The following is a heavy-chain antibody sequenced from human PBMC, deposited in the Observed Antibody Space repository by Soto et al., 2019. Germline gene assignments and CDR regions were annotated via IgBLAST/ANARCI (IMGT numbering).Heavy chain of an antibody. Sequence: PSETLSLTCAVYGGSFSGYYWSWIRQPPGKGLEWIGEINHSGSTNYNPSLKSRVTISVDTSKNQFSLKLSSVTAADTAVYYCARGLGRNWNYFDAFDIWGQGTMVTVSS. CDR3: ARGLGRNWNYFDAFDI. J-gene: IGHJ3*02. D-gene: IGHD1-7*01. CDR1: GGSFSGYY. CDR2: INHSGST. V-gene: IGHV4-34*01.